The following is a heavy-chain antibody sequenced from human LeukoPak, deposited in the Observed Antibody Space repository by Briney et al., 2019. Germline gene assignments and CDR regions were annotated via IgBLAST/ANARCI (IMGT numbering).Heavy chain of an antibody. D-gene: IGHD2-15*01. Sequence: PSETLSLTCTVSGGSISSGSYYWSWIRQPAGKGLEWIGRIYTSGSTNYNPSLKSRVTISVDTSKNQFSLKLSSVTAADTAVYYCARGNHLLLWRYYFDYWGQGTLVTVSS. CDR3: ARGNHLLLWRYYFDY. V-gene: IGHV4-61*02. J-gene: IGHJ4*02. CDR1: GGSISSGSYY. CDR2: IYTSGST.